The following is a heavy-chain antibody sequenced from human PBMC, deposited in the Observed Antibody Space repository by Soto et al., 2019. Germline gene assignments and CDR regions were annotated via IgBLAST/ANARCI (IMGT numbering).Heavy chain of an antibody. CDR2: IWYDGSNK. V-gene: IGHV3-33*01. CDR3: ARESENYYYGMDV. J-gene: IGHJ6*02. CDR1: GFTFSSYG. Sequence: QVQLVESGGGVVQPGRSLRLSCAASGFTFSSYGMHWVRQAPGKGLEWVAVIWYDGSNKYYADSVKGRFTISRDNSKNTLYLQMNSLSAEDTAVYYCARESENYYYGMDVWGQGTTVTVSS.